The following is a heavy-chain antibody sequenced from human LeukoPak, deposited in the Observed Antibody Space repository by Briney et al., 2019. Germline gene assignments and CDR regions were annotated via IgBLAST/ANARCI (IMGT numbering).Heavy chain of an antibody. CDR3: ARGFHYYDSRDRAFDI. CDR2: INHSGST. D-gene: IGHD3-22*01. V-gene: IGHV4-34*01. J-gene: IGHJ3*02. Sequence: GSLRLSCAASGFTFSTYMMNWVRQAPGKGLEWIGEINHSGSTNYNPSLTSRVTISVDTSKNQFSLKQSTVTAADTAVYYCARGFHYYDSRDRAFDIWGQGTMVTVSS. CDR1: GFTFSTYM.